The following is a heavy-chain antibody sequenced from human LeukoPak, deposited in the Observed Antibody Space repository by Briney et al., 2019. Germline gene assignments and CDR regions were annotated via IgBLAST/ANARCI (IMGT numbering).Heavy chain of an antibody. Sequence: RPSETLSLTCTVSGGSISSSSYYWGWIRQPPGKGLEWIGSIYYSGSTYYNPSLKSRVTISVDTSKNQFSLKLSSVTAADTAVYYCARVGVLSFGELLFEADYWGQGTLVTVSS. CDR2: IYYSGST. CDR3: ARVGVLSFGELLFEADY. CDR1: GGSISSSSYY. J-gene: IGHJ4*02. V-gene: IGHV4-39*07. D-gene: IGHD3-10*01.